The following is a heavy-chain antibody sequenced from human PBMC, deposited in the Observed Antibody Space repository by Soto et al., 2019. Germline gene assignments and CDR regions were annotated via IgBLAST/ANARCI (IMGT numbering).Heavy chain of an antibody. CDR3: ARGGVEACSSTSCSAYLYYGMDV. J-gene: IGHJ6*02. V-gene: IGHV1-69*01. Sequence: QVQLVQSGAEVKKPGSSVKVSCKASGGTFSSYAISWVRQAPGQGLEWMGGIIPIFGTANYAQKFQGRVTIPADESTSTAYMELSSLRSEDTAVYYCARGGVEACSSTSCSAYLYYGMDVWGQGTTVTVSS. D-gene: IGHD2-2*01. CDR2: IIPIFGTA. CDR1: GGTFSSYA.